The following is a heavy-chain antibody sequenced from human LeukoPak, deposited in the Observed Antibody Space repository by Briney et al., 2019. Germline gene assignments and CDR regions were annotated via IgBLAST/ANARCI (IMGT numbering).Heavy chain of an antibody. CDR2: IWYDGSNK. J-gene: IGHJ4*02. V-gene: IGHV3-33*01. CDR3: ARDYYQYYFDY. CDR1: GFTFSSYG. D-gene: IGHD3-10*01. Sequence: GGSLRLSCAASGFTFSSYGMHWVRQAPGKGLEWVAVIWYDGSNKYYADSVKGRFTISRDNSKNTLYLQMNSLRAEDTAVYYCARDYYQYYFDYWGQGTLVTVSS.